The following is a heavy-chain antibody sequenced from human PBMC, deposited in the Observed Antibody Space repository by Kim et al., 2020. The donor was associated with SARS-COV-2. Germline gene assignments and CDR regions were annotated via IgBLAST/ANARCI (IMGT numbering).Heavy chain of an antibody. D-gene: IGHD6-19*01. CDR3: AKIPSSGFNWFDP. Sequence: YADSVKGRFTISMDNTKNTLYLQMNSLRAEDTAVYYCAKIPSSGFNWFDPWGQGTLVTVSS. J-gene: IGHJ5*02. V-gene: IGHV3-23*01.